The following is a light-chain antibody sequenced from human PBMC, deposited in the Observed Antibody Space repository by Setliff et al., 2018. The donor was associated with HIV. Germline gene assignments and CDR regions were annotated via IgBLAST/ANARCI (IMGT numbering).Light chain of an antibody. CDR3: GSYTSSSTYV. V-gene: IGLV2-14*01. J-gene: IGLJ1*01. CDR1: SSDVGGYNY. Sequence: QSALTQPASVSGSPGQSITISCTGTSSDVGGYNYVSWYQQHPGKAPKLMISDVSKRPSGVSSRFSGSKSGNTASLTISGLQTEDEADYYCGSYTSSSTYVFGTGTKGTVL. CDR2: DVS.